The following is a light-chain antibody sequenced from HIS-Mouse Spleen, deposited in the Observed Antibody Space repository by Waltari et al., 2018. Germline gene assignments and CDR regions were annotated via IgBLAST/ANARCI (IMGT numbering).Light chain of an antibody. CDR1: QGISSY. CDR2: AAS. CDR3: QQLNSYPPT. V-gene: IGKV1-9*01. Sequence: DIQLTQSPSFLSASVGDRVTITSRASQGISSYLAWYQQNPGKAPKLLIYAASTLQSGVPSRFSGSGSGTEFTLTISSLQPEDFATYYCQQLNSYPPTFGQGTKVEIK. J-gene: IGKJ1*01.